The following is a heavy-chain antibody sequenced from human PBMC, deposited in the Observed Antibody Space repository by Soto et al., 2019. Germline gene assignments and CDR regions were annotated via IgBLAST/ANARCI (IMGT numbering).Heavy chain of an antibody. Sequence: ASVKFSCKSCGYTFTTYDIHWVRQAPGQGLEWMGIINPSGGSPTYAQKFQGAVTMTSDTSTSTVYMELSSLRSEDTAVYYCARGPAALDYWGQGTLVTVS. J-gene: IGHJ4*02. V-gene: IGHV1-46*01. D-gene: IGHD6-13*01. CDR2: INPSGGSP. CDR3: ARGPAALDY. CDR1: GYTFTTYD.